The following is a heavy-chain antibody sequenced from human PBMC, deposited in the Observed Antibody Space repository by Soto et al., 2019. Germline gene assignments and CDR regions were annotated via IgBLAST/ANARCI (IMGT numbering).Heavy chain of an antibody. CDR1: GFTVSSNY. CDR2: LYSGGST. Sequence: GGSLRLSCAASGFTVSSNYMTWVRQAPGKGLEWVSVLYSGGSTYYADSVKGLFTISRDDSKNTLYLQMNSLKIDDTAVYYCTSRRDWTAVDPFDYWGLGTLVTVSS. D-gene: IGHD5-18*01. V-gene: IGHV3-53*01. J-gene: IGHJ4*02. CDR3: TSRRDWTAVDPFDY.